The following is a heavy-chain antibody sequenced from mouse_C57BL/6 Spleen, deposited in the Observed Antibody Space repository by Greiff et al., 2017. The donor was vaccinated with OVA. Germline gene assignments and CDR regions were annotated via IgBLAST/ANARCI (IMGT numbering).Heavy chain of an antibody. CDR2: ISYSGST. Sequence: VQLKQSGPGMVKPSQSLSLTCTVTGYSITSGYDWHWIRHFPGNKLEWMGYISYSGSTNYNPSLKSRISITHDTSKNHFFLKLNSVTTEDTATYYCARGNYGSSWRGWYFDVWGTGTTVTVSS. CDR1: GYSITSGYD. V-gene: IGHV3-1*01. D-gene: IGHD1-1*01. J-gene: IGHJ1*03. CDR3: ARGNYGSSWRGWYFDV.